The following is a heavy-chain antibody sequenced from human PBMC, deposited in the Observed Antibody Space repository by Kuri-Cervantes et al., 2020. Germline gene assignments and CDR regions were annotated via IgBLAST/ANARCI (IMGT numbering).Heavy chain of an antibody. V-gene: IGHV3-21*01. CDR3: ARDRASSWYYYYMDV. CDR1: GFTFSSYS. J-gene: IGHJ6*03. CDR2: ISSSSSYI. Sequence: GESLKISCVASGFTFSSYSMNWVRQAPGKGLEWVSSISSSSSYIHYADSVKGRFTISRDNAKNSLYLQMNSLRAEDTAVYYCARDRASSWYYYYMDVWGKGTTVTVSS. D-gene: IGHD6-13*01.